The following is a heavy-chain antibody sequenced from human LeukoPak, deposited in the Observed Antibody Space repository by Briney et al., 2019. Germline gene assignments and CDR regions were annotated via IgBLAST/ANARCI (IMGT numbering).Heavy chain of an antibody. CDR2: IYYSGIT. V-gene: IGHV4-30-4*01. Sequence: SETLSLTCTVSGVSISSYDYYWSWIRRPPGKGLEWIGYIYYSGITYYNPSLKSRVTISVDTSKNQFSLKLSTVTAADTAVYYCARSYCSSNSWYRSLYCRGQGTLVTVSS. D-gene: IGHD2-2*02. CDR1: GVSISSYDYY. CDR3: ARSYCSSNSWYRSLYC. J-gene: IGHJ4*02.